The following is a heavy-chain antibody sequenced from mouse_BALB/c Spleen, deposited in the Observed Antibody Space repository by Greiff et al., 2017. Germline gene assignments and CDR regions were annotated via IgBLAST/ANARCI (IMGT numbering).Heavy chain of an antibody. CDR2: ISTYYGNT. CDR3: ARGAASYAMDY. Sequence: QVQLKESGPELVRPGVSVKISCKGSSYTFTDYAMHWVKQSHAKSLEWIGVISTYYGNTNYNQKFKGKATMTVDKSSSTAYMELARLTSEDSAVYYCARGAASYAMDYWGQGTSVTVSS. J-gene: IGHJ4*01. V-gene: IGHV1-67*01. CDR1: SYTFTDYA.